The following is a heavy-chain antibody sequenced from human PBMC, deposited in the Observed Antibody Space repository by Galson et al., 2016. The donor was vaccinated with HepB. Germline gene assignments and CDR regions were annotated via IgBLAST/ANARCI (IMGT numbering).Heavy chain of an antibody. CDR1: GGSINSGSYY. V-gene: IGHV4-39*01. CDR2: ISYSGST. Sequence: ETLSLTCTVSGGSINSGSYYWGWIRQPPGKGLEWIGSISYSGSTYYNPSLKSRVTIFGDTSKNQFSLKLSSVTAADTAVFYCARQGSAYGVGLDVWGQGTTVTVSS. CDR3: ARQGSAYGVGLDV. J-gene: IGHJ6*02. D-gene: IGHD5-12*01.